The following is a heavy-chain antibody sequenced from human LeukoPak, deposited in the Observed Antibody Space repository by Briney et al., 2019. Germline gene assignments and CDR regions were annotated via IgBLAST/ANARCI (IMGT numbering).Heavy chain of an antibody. J-gene: IGHJ6*02. CDR1: GYTFTRYD. CDR3: ARGFYYYGLDV. V-gene: IGHV1-8*01. Sequence: ASVKVSFQSSGYTFTRYDINWVPQAPGQGLEWLGWMNPNNGNTGYAQKLQGRHTMTRSTSIDTAYMELNTLTSDDTAAYYCARGFYYYGLDVGAQGTRVSVSS. CDR2: MNPNNGNT.